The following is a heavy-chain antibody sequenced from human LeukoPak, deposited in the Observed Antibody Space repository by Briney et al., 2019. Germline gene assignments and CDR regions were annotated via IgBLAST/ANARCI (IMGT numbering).Heavy chain of an antibody. Sequence: SETLSLTCTVSGGSISSSGYYWGWIRQTPGKGLEWIASIYYSGSTYYNPSLKSRVTISVDMSKNQLSLKLSSLTAADTAVYYCARHEYSGSYYGLSWFDPWGQGTLVTVSS. J-gene: IGHJ5*02. CDR1: GGSISSSGYY. CDR3: ARHEYSGSYYGLSWFDP. V-gene: IGHV4-39*01. D-gene: IGHD1-26*01. CDR2: IYYSGST.